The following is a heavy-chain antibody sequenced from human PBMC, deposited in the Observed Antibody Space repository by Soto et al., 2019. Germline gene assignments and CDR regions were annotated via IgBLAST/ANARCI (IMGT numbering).Heavy chain of an antibody. D-gene: IGHD3-22*01. J-gene: IGHJ5*02. V-gene: IGHV3-33*01. CDR3: ARDVDSASWFDP. Sequence: GGSXRLSCAASGFTFSTYGMHWVRQAPVKGLEWVAVIWYDGSNKYYADSVKGRFTISRDNSKNLVFLQMNSLRGDDTAVYFCARDVDSASWFDPWGQGTLVTVSS. CDR1: GFTFSTYG. CDR2: IWYDGSNK.